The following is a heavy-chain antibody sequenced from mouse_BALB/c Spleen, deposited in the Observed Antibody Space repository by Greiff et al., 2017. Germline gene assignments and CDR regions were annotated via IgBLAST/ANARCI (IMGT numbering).Heavy chain of an antibody. Sequence: QVQLQQPGADLVKPGASVKLSCKASGYTFTSYWMHWVKQRPGQGLEWIGEINPSNGRTNYNEKFKSKATLTVDKSSSTAYMQLSSLTSEDSAVYYCARSGTTVVFDYWGQGTTLTVSS. CDR1: GYTFTSYW. CDR3: ARSGTTVVFDY. V-gene: IGHV1S81*02. CDR2: INPSNGRT. J-gene: IGHJ2*01. D-gene: IGHD1-1*01.